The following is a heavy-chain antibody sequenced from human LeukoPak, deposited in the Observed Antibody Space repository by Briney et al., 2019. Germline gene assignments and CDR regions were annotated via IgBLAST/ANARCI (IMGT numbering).Heavy chain of an antibody. J-gene: IGHJ4*02. V-gene: IGHV3-7*01. CDR3: ARDEATMVRGHDY. CDR2: IKQDGSES. D-gene: IGHD3-10*01. CDR1: GFTISSYW. Sequence: GGSLRLSCAASGFTISSYWMSWVRQAPGKGLEWLANIKQDGSESYYVDSVKGRFTISRDNAKNSLYLQMNSLRADDTAVYYCARDEATMVRGHDYGGQGTLVTVSS.